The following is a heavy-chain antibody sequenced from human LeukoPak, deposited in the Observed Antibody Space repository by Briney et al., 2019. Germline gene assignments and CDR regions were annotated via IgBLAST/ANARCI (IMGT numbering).Heavy chain of an antibody. V-gene: IGHV3-23*01. CDR3: AKDKAAMVTPDAFDI. CDR1: GFTFSSYA. CDR2: ISGSGGST. J-gene: IGHJ3*02. D-gene: IGHD5-18*01. Sequence: GGSLRLSCAASGFTFSSYAMSWVRQAPGKGLEWVSAISGSGGSTYYADSVKGRFTISRDNSKNTLNLQMNSLRAEDTAVYYCAKDKAAMVTPDAFDIWGQGTMVTVSS.